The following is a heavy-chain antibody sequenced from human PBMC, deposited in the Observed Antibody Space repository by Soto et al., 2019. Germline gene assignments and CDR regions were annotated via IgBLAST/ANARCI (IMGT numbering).Heavy chain of an antibody. CDR3: AKDKFPYCYGSGSFDY. CDR1: GFTFSSYG. Sequence: GGSLRLSCAASGFTFSSYGMHWVRQAPGKGLEWVAVISYEGSNKYYADSVKGRFTISRDNSKITLYLQMNSLRAEDTAVYYCAKDKFPYCYGSGSFDYWGQGTLVTVSS. D-gene: IGHD3-10*01. CDR2: ISYEGSNK. J-gene: IGHJ4*02. V-gene: IGHV3-30*18.